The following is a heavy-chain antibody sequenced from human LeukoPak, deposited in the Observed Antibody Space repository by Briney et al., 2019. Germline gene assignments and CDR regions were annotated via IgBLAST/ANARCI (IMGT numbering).Heavy chain of an antibody. CDR1: GFTFSSYG. CDR2: IRYDGSNK. J-gene: IGHJ4*02. V-gene: IGHV3-30*02. CDR3: AKADGLYYYDSSGIPS. D-gene: IGHD3-22*01. Sequence: PGGSLRLSCAASGFTFSSYGMHWVRQAPGKGLEWVAFIRYDGSNKYYADSVKGRFTISRDNSKNTLYLQMNSLRAEDTAVYYCAKADGLYYYDSSGIPSWGQGTLVTVSS.